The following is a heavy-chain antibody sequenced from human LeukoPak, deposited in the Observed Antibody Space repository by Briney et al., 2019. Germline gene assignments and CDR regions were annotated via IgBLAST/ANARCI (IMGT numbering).Heavy chain of an antibody. CDR2: IYASGTT. CDR1: GDSITTYY. CDR3: ARGPANGWYDY. J-gene: IGHJ4*02. Sequence: PSETLSLTCTVSGDSITTYYWNWIRQPAGKGLEWIGHIYASGTTNYNPSLKSRVTMSIDTSKNQFSLTVGSVTAADTAVYHCARGPANGWYDYWGQGTLVTVSS. V-gene: IGHV4-4*07. D-gene: IGHD6-19*01.